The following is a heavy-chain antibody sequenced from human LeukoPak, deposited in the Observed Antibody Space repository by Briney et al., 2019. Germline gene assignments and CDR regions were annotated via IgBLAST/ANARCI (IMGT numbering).Heavy chain of an antibody. CDR1: GYSFTSYW. CDR2: IYPGDSDT. D-gene: IGHD2-2*02. V-gene: IGHV5-51*01. J-gene: IGHJ4*02. CDR3: ARRAYRSSTSCYNVDYFDY. Sequence: GESLKISCKGSGYSFTSYWIGWVRQMLGKGLEWMGIIYPGDSDTRYNPSFQGQVTISADKSISTAYLQWSSLKASDTAMYYCARRAYRSSTSCYNVDYFDYWGRGTLVTVSS.